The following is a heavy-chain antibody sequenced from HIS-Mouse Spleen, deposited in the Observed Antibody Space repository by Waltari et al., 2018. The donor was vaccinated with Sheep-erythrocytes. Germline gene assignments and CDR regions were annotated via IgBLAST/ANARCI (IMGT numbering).Heavy chain of an antibody. CDR3: VRSLNFTSEM. CDR2: INIDGSVT. J-gene: IGHJ3*02. V-gene: IGHV3-74*01. CDR1: GFMFADHW. Sequence: EVRLAESGGGLVQPGGSLRVSCAASGFMFADHWMHWVRQAPGKGLVWVSHINIDGSVTNYGNAVQGRFTISRDNAKKTIYLQMNGLRAEDTALYYCVRSLNFTSEMWGQGTMVTVSS.